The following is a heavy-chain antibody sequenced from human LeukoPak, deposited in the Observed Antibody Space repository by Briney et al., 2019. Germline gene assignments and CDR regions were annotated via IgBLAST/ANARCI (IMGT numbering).Heavy chain of an antibody. CDR3: ARINYYDRSGYYENYFDY. Sequence: GGSLRLXCAASGFTFSSYAMRWVRLAPGKGLEWVASIRQDGSETYHADSVKGRFTISRDNAENSLYLQMNSLRAEDTAVYYCARINYYDRSGYYENYFDYWGQGTLVTVSS. D-gene: IGHD3-22*01. CDR2: IRQDGSET. CDR1: GFTFSSYA. J-gene: IGHJ4*02. V-gene: IGHV3-7*01.